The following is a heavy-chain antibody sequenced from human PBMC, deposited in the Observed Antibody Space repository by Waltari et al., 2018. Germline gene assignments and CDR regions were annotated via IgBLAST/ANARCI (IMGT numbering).Heavy chain of an antibody. CDR1: GCSISSYY. Sequence: QVQLQASVPGLVKPSETLSLTCTVSGCSISSYYLSWIRQPAGKGLEWIGRIYTSGSNNYNPYRKSRVTMSVDTSKNQFSLKLSSVSAADSAVYYCARSYQLLYAIDIWGQGTMVTVSS. CDR3: ARSYQLLYAIDI. D-gene: IGHD2-2*01. J-gene: IGHJ3*02. V-gene: IGHV4-4*07. CDR2: IYTSGSN.